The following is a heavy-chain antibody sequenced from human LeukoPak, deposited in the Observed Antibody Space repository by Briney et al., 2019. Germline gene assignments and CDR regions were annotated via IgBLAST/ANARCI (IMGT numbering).Heavy chain of an antibody. V-gene: IGHV1-69-2*01. CDR3: ATLTTYDP. Sequence: ATVKISCKPSGSTFTDFFMHWVQQAPGKGLEWMGRVDPEYGKTLYAEKFRGRLTITADTSTDTAYMELSSLRSEDTAVYFCATLTTYDPWGQGTLVTVSS. J-gene: IGHJ5*02. CDR2: VDPEYGKT. CDR1: GSTFTDFF. D-gene: IGHD4-17*01.